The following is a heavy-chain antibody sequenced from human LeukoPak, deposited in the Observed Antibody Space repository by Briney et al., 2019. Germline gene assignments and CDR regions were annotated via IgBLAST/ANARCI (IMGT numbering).Heavy chain of an antibody. CDR1: ITDYG. V-gene: IGHV3-20*04. D-gene: IGHD4-17*01. CDR3: ARDSLGYGDYVDNYYYYMDV. J-gene: IGHJ6*03. CDR2: VNWAGTNT. Sequence: GGSLRLSCAGIITDYGMSWVRHVPGKGLEWVAGVNWAGTNTHYAESVRGRFTISRDNSKNTLYLQMNSLRAEDTAVYYCARDSLGYGDYVDNYYYYMDVWGKGTTVTVSS.